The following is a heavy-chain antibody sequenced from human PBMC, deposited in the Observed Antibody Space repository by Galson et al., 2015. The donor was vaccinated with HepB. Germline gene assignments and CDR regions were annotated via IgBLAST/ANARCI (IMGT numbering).Heavy chain of an antibody. CDR2: IYYSGST. CDR3: ARGPYSNYEADYYYGMDV. CDR1: GGSISSSSYY. D-gene: IGHD4-11*01. Sequence: ETLSLTCTVSGGSISSSSYYWGWIRQPPGKGLEWIGSIYYSGSTYYNPSLKSRVTISVDTSKNQFSLKLSSVTAADTAVYYCARGPYSNYEADYYYGMDVWGQGTTVTVSS. J-gene: IGHJ6*02. V-gene: IGHV4-39*01.